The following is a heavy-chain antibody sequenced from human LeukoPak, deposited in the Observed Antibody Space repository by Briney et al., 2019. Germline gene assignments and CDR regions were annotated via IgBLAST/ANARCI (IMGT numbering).Heavy chain of an antibody. CDR1: GFTFSSYV. J-gene: IGHJ6*03. V-gene: IGHV3-23*01. D-gene: IGHD1-1*01. CDR3: ATTLLRASTYMGV. Sequence: GGSLRLSCAASGFTFSSYVMSWVRQAPGKGLEWVSGISGGGGSTYYADSVKGRFTTSRDNSKNTLYLQMNSLRAEDTAVYYCATTLLRASTYMGVWGKGTTVTVSS. CDR2: ISGGGGST.